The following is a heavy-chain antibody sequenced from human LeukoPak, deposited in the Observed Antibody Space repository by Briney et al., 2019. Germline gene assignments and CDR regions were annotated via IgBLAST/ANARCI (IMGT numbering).Heavy chain of an antibody. V-gene: IGHV4-39*01. D-gene: IGHD1-14*01. J-gene: IGHJ4*02. Sequence: SETLSLTCTVSGGSISSSSYYWGWIRQPPGKGLEWIGNIYYTGSSYYNPSLKSRVTISVDTSKNQFSLKLSSVTAADTAVYYCARAGPVYRPFDYWGQGTLVTVSS. CDR1: GGSISSSSYY. CDR2: IYYTGSS. CDR3: ARAGPVYRPFDY.